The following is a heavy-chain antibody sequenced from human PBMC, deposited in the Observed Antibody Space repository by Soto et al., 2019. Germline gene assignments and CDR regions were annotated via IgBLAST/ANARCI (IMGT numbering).Heavy chain of an antibody. CDR1: GSTFTTYW. D-gene: IGHD3-10*01. CDR2: IYPGDSDT. CDR3: ARRWSTSYTMDV. V-gene: IGHV5-51*01. Sequence: PGESLKLSCKGSGSTFTTYWIAWVRQMPGKGLEWMGIIYPGDSDTRYSPSFQGQVTISADKSISTAYLQWSSLKASDTAMYYCARRWSTSYTMDVWGQGTTVTVSS. J-gene: IGHJ6*02.